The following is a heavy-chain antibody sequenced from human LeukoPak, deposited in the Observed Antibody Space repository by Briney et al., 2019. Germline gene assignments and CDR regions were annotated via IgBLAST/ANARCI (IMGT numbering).Heavy chain of an antibody. CDR3: ARDHTRGVLLWFGGQYFQH. D-gene: IGHD3-10*01. Sequence: GASVKVSCKASGYTFTSYGISWVRQAPGQGLEWMGWISAYNGNTNYAQKLQGRVTMTTDTSTSTAYMELRSLRSDDTAVYYCARDHTRGVLLWFGGQYFQHWGQGTLVTVSS. V-gene: IGHV1-18*01. CDR2: ISAYNGNT. CDR1: GYTFTSYG. J-gene: IGHJ1*01.